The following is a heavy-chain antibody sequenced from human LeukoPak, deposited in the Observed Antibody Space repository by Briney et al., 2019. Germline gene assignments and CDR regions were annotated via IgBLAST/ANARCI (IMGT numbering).Heavy chain of an antibody. Sequence: GGSLRLSCAASGFTFSSYAMSWVRQAPGKGLDWVSHISAGGGTTYHADSVQGRFTISRDNSKNTLYLQMYSLRAEDTAVYYCAKAEGSGNQPFDYWGQGTLVTVSS. CDR1: GFTFSSYA. D-gene: IGHD3-10*01. CDR2: ISAGGGTT. J-gene: IGHJ4*02. V-gene: IGHV3-23*01. CDR3: AKAEGSGNQPFDY.